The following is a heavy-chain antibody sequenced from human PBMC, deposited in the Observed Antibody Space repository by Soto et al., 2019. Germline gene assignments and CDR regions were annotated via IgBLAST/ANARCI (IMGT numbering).Heavy chain of an antibody. J-gene: IGHJ4*02. V-gene: IGHV3-23*01. Sequence: GGSLRLSCAASGFTFSSYAMSWVRQAPGKGLEWVSAISGSGGSTYYADSVKGRFTISRDNSKNTLYLQMNSLRAEDTAVYYCAETVSGYYYFDYWGQGTLVTVSS. CDR3: AETVSGYYYFDY. CDR2: ISGSGGST. D-gene: IGHD3-22*01. CDR1: GFTFSSYA.